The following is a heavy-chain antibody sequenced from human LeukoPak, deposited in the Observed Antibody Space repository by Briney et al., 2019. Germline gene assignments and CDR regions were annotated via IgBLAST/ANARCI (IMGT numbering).Heavy chain of an antibody. D-gene: IGHD6-19*01. CDR3: ATSAEAGLDY. J-gene: IGHJ4*02. CDR1: GFTFSSFA. V-gene: IGHV3-30-3*01. Sequence: GGSLRLSCAASGFTFSSFAMHWVRQAPGKGLEWVAAISYDGRNKYYADSVQGRFTFSRDNSKNMLYLQMNSLRAEDTAVYYCATSAEAGLDYWGQGTLVTVSS. CDR2: ISYDGRNK.